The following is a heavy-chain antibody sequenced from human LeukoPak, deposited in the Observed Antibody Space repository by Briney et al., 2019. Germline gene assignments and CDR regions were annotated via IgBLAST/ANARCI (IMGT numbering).Heavy chain of an antibody. D-gene: IGHD3-3*01. CDR3: AGGSGVTIFGVVIAYFDY. CDR2: INPNSGGT. J-gene: IGHJ4*02. V-gene: IGHV1-2*06. Sequence: GASVKVSCKASGYTFTGYYMHWVRQAPGQGLEWMGRINPNSGGTNYAQKFQGRVTMTRDTSISTAYMELSRLRSDDTAVYYCAGGSGVTIFGVVIAYFDYWGQGTLVTVSS. CDR1: GYTFTGYY.